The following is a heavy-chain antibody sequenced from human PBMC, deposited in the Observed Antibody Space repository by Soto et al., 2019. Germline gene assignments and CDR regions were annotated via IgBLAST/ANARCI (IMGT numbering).Heavy chain of an antibody. CDR2: IYYSGST. CDR1: GGSISSYY. Sequence: RSLTCTVSGGSISSYYWSWIRQPPGKGLEWIGYIYYSGSTNYNPSLKSRVTISVDTSKNQFSLKLSSVTAADTAVYYCARLYSSIDYWGQGTLVTVSS. D-gene: IGHD6-13*01. CDR3: ARLYSSIDY. J-gene: IGHJ4*02. V-gene: IGHV4-59*01.